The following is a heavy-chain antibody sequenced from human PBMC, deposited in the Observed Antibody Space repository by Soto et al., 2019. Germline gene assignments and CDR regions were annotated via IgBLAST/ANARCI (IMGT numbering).Heavy chain of an antibody. V-gene: IGHV2-70*01. CDR1: GFSLSTSGMC. CDR2: IDWDDDK. D-gene: IGHD5-18*01. J-gene: IGHJ6*02. CDR3: ARFSRYRPYYGMDV. Sequence: SCPTLVNPTQTLTLTCTFSGFSLSTSGMCVSWIRQPPGKALEWLALIDWDDDKYYSTSLKTRLTISKDTSKNQVVLTMTNMDPVDTATYYCARFSRYRPYYGMDVWGQGTTVTVSS.